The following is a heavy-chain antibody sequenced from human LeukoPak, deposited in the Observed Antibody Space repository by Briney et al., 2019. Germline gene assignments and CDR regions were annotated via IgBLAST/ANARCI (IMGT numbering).Heavy chain of an antibody. V-gene: IGHV1-69*13. CDR2: IIPIFGTA. J-gene: IGHJ4*02. D-gene: IGHD3-22*01. CDR3: AGYYYDSSGYRD. CDR1: GGTFSSYA. Sequence: SVKVSCKASGGTFSSYAISWVRQAPGQGLEWMGGIIPIFGTANYAQKFQGRVTITADESTSTAYMELSSLRSEDTAVYYCAGYYYDSSGYRDWGQGTLVTVSS.